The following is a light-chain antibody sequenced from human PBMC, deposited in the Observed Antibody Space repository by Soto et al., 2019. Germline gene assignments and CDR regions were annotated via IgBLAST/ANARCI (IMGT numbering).Light chain of an antibody. CDR1: QNIRSR. CDR2: DAS. J-gene: IGKJ1*01. Sequence: PRTQSPGTLSASIGDRVTITCRASQNIRSRLAWFQQKPGKAPKLLIYDASSLESGVPQRFSGSGSGTEFTLTISSLQTDDFSTYYCQQYHSYWTFGQGTKVDVK. CDR3: QQYHSYWT. V-gene: IGKV1-5*01.